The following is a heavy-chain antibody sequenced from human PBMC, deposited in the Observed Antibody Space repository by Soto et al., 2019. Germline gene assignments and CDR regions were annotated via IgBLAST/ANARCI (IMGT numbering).Heavy chain of an antibody. V-gene: IGHV1-2*02. D-gene: IGHD5-12*01. CDR2: INPNSGGT. CDR1: GYTLTDYY. CDR3: ARDGGVASVYGMDV. Sequence: ASVKVSCKASGYTLTDYYIHWVRQAPGQGLEWLGWINPNSGGTNYAQKFRGRVTLSRDTSISTSYLELGRLTTDDTAVYYCARDGGVASVYGMDVWGQGTTVTRLL. J-gene: IGHJ6*02.